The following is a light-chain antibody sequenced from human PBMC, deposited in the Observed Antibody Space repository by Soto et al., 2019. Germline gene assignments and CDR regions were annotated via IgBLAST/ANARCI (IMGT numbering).Light chain of an antibody. CDR1: SSDVGDYNY. CDR2: EVI. J-gene: IGLJ1*01. V-gene: IGLV2-8*01. CDR3: SSYAGSNNFV. Sequence: SALTQPPSASGSPGQSVTISCTGTSSDVGDYNYVSWYQQHPGKAPKLMIYEVIKRPSGVPDRFSASKSGNTASLTVSGLQAEDEADYYCSSYAGSNNFVFGTGTKVTVL.